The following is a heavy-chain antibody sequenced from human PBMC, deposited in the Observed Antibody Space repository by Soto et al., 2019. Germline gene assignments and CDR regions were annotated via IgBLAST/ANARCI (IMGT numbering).Heavy chain of an antibody. V-gene: IGHV4-34*01. J-gene: IGHJ6*02. D-gene: IGHD2-15*01. CDR1: GGSFSGYY. CDR2: INHSGST. Sequence: PSETLSLTCAVYGGSFSGYYWSWIRQPPGKGLEWIGEINHSGSTNYNPSLKSRVTISADTSKNQFSLKLSSVTAADTAVYYCARGGSGYCSGGSCYRLNYYYYGMDVWGQGTTVTVSS. CDR3: ARGGSGYCSGGSCYRLNYYYYGMDV.